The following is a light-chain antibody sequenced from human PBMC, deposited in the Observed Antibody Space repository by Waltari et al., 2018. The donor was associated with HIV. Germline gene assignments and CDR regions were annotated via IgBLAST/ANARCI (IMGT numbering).Light chain of an antibody. CDR1: SSNLGSNP. V-gene: IGLV1-44*01. J-gene: IGLJ2*01. Sequence: QSVLTQPPSASGTPGQSVTISCSGSSSNLGSNPVNWYQQLPGTAPKVLIYSNNQRPSGVPDRFSGSKSGTSASLAISGLQSEDEAAYYCATWDDSLNGVVFGGGTTLTGL. CDR3: ATWDDSLNGVV. CDR2: SNN.